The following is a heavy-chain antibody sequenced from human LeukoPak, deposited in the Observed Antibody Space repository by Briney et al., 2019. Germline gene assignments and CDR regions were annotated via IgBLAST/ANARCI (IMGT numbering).Heavy chain of an antibody. Sequence: ASVKVSCKASGYTFTSNAMNWVRQAPGQGLEWMGWMNPNSGNTGYAQKFQGRVTMTRNTSISTAYMELSSLRSEDTAVYYCARVPTKAGSCWCAKLGVDPWGQGTLVTVSS. CDR1: GYTFTSNA. CDR2: MNPNSGNT. CDR3: ARVPTKAGSCWCAKLGVDP. J-gene: IGHJ5*02. V-gene: IGHV1-8*01. D-gene: IGHD6-13*01.